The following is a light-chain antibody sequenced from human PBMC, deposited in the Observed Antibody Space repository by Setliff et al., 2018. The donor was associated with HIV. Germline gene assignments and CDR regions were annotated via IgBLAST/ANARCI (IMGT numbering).Light chain of an antibody. CDR2: DAS. CDR1: NIGSKS. CDR3: QVWDSSSDHHV. J-gene: IGLJ1*01. Sequence: SYELTQSPSVSVAPGKTARITCGGNNIGSKSVHWYQQKPGQAPVLVVYDASDRPSGIPERFSGSNSGNTATLTISRVEAGDEADYYCQVWDSSSDHHVFGTGTKVTVL. V-gene: IGLV3-21*03.